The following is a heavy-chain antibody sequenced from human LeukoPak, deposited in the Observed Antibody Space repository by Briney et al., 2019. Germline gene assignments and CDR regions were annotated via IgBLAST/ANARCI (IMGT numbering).Heavy chain of an antibody. Sequence: ASVKVSCKXSGYTFTSYGISWVRQAPGQGLEWMGGIIPIFGTANYTQKFQGRVTITADESTSTAYMELSSLRSEDTAVYYCAREQASVTTPDYWGQGTLVTVSS. J-gene: IGHJ4*02. CDR2: IIPIFGTA. V-gene: IGHV1-69*13. CDR3: AREQASVTTPDY. D-gene: IGHD4-11*01. CDR1: GYTFTSYG.